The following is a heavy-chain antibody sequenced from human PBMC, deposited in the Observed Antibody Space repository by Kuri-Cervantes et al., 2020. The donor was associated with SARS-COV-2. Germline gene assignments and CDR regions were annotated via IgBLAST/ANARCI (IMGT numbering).Heavy chain of an antibody. D-gene: IGHD1-26*01. J-gene: IGHJ4*02. CDR2: IRSNGGST. V-gene: IGHV3-23*01. CDR3: ARDQEEGGGSYSKGYFDY. Sequence: LSLTCAASGFTFSSYGMHWVRPAPGKGLEWVSGIRSNGGSTYYANSVKGRFTISRDNSKNILYLQMNSLRAEDTAGYYCARDQEEGGGSYSKGYFDYRGQGTLVTVSS. CDR1: GFTFSSYG.